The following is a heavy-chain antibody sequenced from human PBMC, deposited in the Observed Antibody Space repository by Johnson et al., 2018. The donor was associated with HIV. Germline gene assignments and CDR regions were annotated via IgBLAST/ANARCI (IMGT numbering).Heavy chain of an antibody. D-gene: IGHD6-13*01. CDR3: ARDESGSSWVFDI. Sequence: QVQLVESGGGVVQPGRSLRLSCAASGFTFRSYAMHWVRQAPGKGLEWVAVISYNGTNTWYSDSVQGRFTISRDNSKNTMYLQLNSLRPEDTALYYCARDESGSSWVFDIWGQGTMVTVSS. J-gene: IGHJ3*02. CDR1: GFTFRSYA. CDR2: ISYNGTNT. V-gene: IGHV3-30*04.